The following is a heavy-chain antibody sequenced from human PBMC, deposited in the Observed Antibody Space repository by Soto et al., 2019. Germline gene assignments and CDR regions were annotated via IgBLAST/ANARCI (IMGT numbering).Heavy chain of an antibody. CDR2: ISAYNGNT. CDR1: GYTFTSYG. J-gene: IGHJ6*03. CDR3: ARTIPGTAAAGSPYYYYYYMDV. Sequence: ASVKVSCKASGYTFTSYGISWVRQAPGQGLEWMGWISAYNGNTNYAQKLQGRVTMTTDTSTSTAYMELRSLRSDDTAVYYCARTIPGTAAAGSPYYYYYYMDVWGKGTTVTVSS. D-gene: IGHD6-13*01. V-gene: IGHV1-18*01.